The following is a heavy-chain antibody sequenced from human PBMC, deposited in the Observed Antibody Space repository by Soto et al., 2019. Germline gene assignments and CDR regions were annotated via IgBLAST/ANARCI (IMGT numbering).Heavy chain of an antibody. CDR2: ISRSGAVT. Sequence: GGSLRLSCAASGFTFRTYAMSWVRQAPGKGLEWVSIISRSGAVTNYADSVQGRFTISRDNSRDTLYLQMNTLRAEDTAVYYCGRDYDYIWGGGYRDYYFDFWGQGTLVTVSS. V-gene: IGHV3-23*01. J-gene: IGHJ4*02. CDR1: GFTFRTYA. D-gene: IGHD3-16*01. CDR3: GRDYDYIWGGGYRDYYFDF.